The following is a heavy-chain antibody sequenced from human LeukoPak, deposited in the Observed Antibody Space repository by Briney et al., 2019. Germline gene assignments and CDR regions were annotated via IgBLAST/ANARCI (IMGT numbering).Heavy chain of an antibody. D-gene: IGHD3-16*01. CDR2: IYYSGST. CDR3: ARGETNSDY. V-gene: IGHV4-59*08. CDR1: GGSISSYY. Sequence: SSETLSLTCTVSGGSISSYYWSWIRQPPGKGLEWIGYIYYSGSTNYNPSLKSRVTISVDTSKNQFSLKLSSVTAADTAVYYCARGETNSDYWGQGTLVTVSS. J-gene: IGHJ4*02.